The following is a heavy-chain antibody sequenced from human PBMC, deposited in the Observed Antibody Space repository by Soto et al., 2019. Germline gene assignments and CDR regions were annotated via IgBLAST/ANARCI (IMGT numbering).Heavy chain of an antibody. CDR2: INHSGST. Sequence: SETLSLTCAVYGGSFSGYYWSWIRQPPGKGLEWIGEINHSGSTNYNPSLKSRVTISVDTSKNQFSLKLSSVTAADTAVYYCARVLWFGEFPFWGQGTLVTVSS. CDR3: ARVLWFGEFPF. V-gene: IGHV4-34*01. CDR1: GGSFSGYY. J-gene: IGHJ4*02. D-gene: IGHD3-10*01.